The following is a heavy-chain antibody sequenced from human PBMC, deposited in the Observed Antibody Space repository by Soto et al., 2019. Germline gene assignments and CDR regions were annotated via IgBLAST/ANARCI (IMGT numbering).Heavy chain of an antibody. D-gene: IGHD2-15*01. V-gene: IGHV3-23*01. CDR1: GFTFNNFA. CDR2: IRNSAATS. Sequence: EVQLLESGGGLVQPGGSLRLSCAASGFTFNNFAMTWVRQAPGKGLEWVSTIRNSAATSYYADYVKGRFTISRDNSKNMLYLQMTSLRAEDTAVYYCAKAPARSGSYGGYWGQGTLVTVSS. CDR3: AKAPARSGSYGGY. J-gene: IGHJ4*02.